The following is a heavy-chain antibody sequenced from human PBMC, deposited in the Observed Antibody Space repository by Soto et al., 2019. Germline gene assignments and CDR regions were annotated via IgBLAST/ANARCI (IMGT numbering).Heavy chain of an antibody. D-gene: IGHD3-16*01. J-gene: IGHJ6*02. CDR3: AKSRVPDASLRYAPFGMAF. CDR2: IFPGDSDV. V-gene: IGHV5-51*01. Sequence: GESLKSSCKVFGYSFSDYWIGWVRQMPGEGLEWMGIIFPGDSDVKYSPSFQGRVIISADKSINTAHLQWSSLKASDSAMYYCAKSRVPDASLRYAPFGMAFWAQGTTVTLSS. CDR1: GYSFSDYW.